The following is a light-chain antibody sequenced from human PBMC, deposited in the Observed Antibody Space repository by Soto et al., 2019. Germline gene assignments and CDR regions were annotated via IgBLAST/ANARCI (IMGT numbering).Light chain of an antibody. CDR3: QKYNSAPHT. J-gene: IGKJ5*01. Sequence: DIQMTQSPSSLSASVGERVTITCRASQGISDYLAWYQQKPGKVPKLLIYAASTLQSGVPSRFSGSGSGTDFTLTISSLQPEDVATYYCQKYNSAPHTFGQGTRLETK. V-gene: IGKV1-27*01. CDR1: QGISDY. CDR2: AAS.